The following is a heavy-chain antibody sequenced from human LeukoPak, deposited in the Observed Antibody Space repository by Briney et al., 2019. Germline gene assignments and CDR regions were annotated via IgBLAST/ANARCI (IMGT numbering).Heavy chain of an antibody. CDR1: GYSFTSYW. Sequence: GESLKISCKGSGYSFTSYWIGWVRQMPGKGLEWMGIIYPGDSDTRYSPSFQGQVTISADKSISTAYLQWSSLKASDTAMYYCARQGYCGGGSCYLDYWGQGTLVTVSS. V-gene: IGHV5-51*01. J-gene: IGHJ4*02. CDR2: IYPGDSDT. CDR3: ARQGYCGGGSCYLDY. D-gene: IGHD2-15*01.